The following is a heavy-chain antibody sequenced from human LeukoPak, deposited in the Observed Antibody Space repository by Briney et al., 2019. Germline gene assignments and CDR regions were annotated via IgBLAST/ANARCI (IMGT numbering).Heavy chain of an antibody. CDR2: IYTSGST. CDR3: ARGAYYYDSSGIPEGDDAFDI. V-gene: IGHV4-39*07. Sequence: PSETLSLTCTVSGGSISSSSYYWGWIRQPPGKGLEWIGRIYTSGSTNYNPSLKSRVTMSVDTSKSQFSLKLSSVTAADTAVYYCARGAYYYDSSGIPEGDDAFDIWGQGTMVTVSS. J-gene: IGHJ3*02. CDR1: GGSISSSSYY. D-gene: IGHD3-22*01.